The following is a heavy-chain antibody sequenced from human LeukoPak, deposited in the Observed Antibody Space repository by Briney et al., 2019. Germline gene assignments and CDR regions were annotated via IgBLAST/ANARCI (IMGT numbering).Heavy chain of an antibody. CDR2: INHSGST. D-gene: IGHD3-22*01. V-gene: IGHV4-34*01. J-gene: IGHJ5*02. CDR1: GGSFSGYY. Sequence: SETLPLTCAVYGGSFSGYYWSWIRQPPGKGLEWIGEINHSGSTNYNPSLKSRVTISVDTSRNQFSLKLSSVTAADTAVYYCARGGTYSSGWYNWFDPWGQGTLVTVSS. CDR3: ARGGTYSSGWYNWFDP.